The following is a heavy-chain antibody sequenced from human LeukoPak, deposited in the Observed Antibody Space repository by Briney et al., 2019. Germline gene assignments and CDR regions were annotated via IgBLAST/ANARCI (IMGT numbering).Heavy chain of an antibody. J-gene: IGHJ5*02. D-gene: IGHD6-6*01. Sequence: SSETLSLTCTVSGGSISSGNYYWSWIRQHPGKGLEWLAYIYYTGSAYYNESLKSRVLISVDTSKNQFSLNLNSVTAADTAVYYCARISAELVEIFDPWGQGTLVTVSS. CDR3: ARISAELVEIFDP. V-gene: IGHV4-31*03. CDR1: GGSISSGNYY. CDR2: IYYTGSA.